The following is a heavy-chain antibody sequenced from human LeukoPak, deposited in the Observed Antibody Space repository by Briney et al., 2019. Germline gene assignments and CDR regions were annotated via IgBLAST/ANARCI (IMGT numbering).Heavy chain of an antibody. CDR1: GGSISSYY. Sequence: SETLSLTCTVSGGSISSYYWSWIRQPPGKGLEWIGDIYYSGSTNYNPSLKSRVTISVDTSKNQFSLRLTSVTAADTAVYYCARPLDTSLANPFDIWGHGTMVTVSS. J-gene: IGHJ3*02. V-gene: IGHV4-59*08. CDR3: ARPLDTSLANPFDI. CDR2: IYYSGST. D-gene: IGHD3-16*01.